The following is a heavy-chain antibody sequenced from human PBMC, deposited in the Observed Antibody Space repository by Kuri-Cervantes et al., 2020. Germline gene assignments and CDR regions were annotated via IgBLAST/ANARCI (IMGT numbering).Heavy chain of an antibody. D-gene: IGHD3-16*01. CDR2: IYPGDSNT. CDR1: GYSFTNYW. Sequence: GGFLRLSCKGSGYSFTNYWIGWVRQMPGKGLEWMGIIYPGDSNTRYSPSFQGQVTISADKSISTAYLQWSSLKASDTAMYYCARHWGNVNDAFDIWGQGTMVTVSS. J-gene: IGHJ3*02. V-gene: IGHV5-51*01. CDR3: ARHWGNVNDAFDI.